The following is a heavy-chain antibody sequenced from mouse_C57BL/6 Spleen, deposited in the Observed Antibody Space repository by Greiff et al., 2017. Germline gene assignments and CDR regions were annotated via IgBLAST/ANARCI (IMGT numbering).Heavy chain of an antibody. D-gene: IGHD4-1*01. CDR1: GYTFTSYW. V-gene: IGHV1-53*01. J-gene: IGHJ2*01. Sequence: QVQLQQPGTELVKPGASVKLSCKASGYTFTSYWMHWVKQRPGQGLEWIGNINPSTGGTNCNEKFKSKATLTVDTSSSTAYMQLSSLTSEDSAVYYVERGVKWDLFDYWGQGTTLTVSS. CDR3: ERGVKWDLFDY. CDR2: INPSTGGT.